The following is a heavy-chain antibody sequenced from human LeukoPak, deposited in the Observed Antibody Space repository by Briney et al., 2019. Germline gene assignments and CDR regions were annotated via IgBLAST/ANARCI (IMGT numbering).Heavy chain of an antibody. Sequence: PGGSLRLSCAASGSTFSNYWMSWVRQAPGKGLEWVANIKQDGSEKYYVDSVKGRFTISRDNDKNSLFLQMTSLRAEDTAVYYCARVGGRYSPLGYWGQGTLVTVSS. V-gene: IGHV3-7*01. J-gene: IGHJ4*02. CDR3: ARVGGRYSPLGY. CDR2: IKQDGSEK. D-gene: IGHD3-16*02. CDR1: GSTFSNYW.